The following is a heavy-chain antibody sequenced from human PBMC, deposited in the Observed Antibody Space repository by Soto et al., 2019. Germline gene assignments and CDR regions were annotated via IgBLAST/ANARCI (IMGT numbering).Heavy chain of an antibody. J-gene: IGHJ6*02. CDR1: GYTFTSYY. D-gene: IGHD6-6*01. CDR3: ARDSSGYGMDV. Sequence: QVQLVQSGAEVKKPGASVKVSCKASGYTFTSYYMHWVRQAPGQGLEWMGIINPGGGSTSYAQKFQGRVTMTRDTSTSRVSMELSSLRSEDTAVYYCARDSSGYGMDVSGQGTTVTVSS. V-gene: IGHV1-46*01. CDR2: INPGGGST.